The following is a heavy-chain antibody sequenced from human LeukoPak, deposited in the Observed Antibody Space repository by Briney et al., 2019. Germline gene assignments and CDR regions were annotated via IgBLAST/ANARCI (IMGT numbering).Heavy chain of an antibody. Sequence: PGGSLRLSCAASGFTFSNYAMHWVRQAPGKGLEWVTVTSFDGGIKYYADSVRGRFTISRDNSKNTLYLQMNSLRAEDTAVYYCARGPWYYDILTTTLGGHDYWGQGTLVTVSS. CDR1: GFTFSNYA. CDR2: TSFDGGIK. CDR3: ARGPWYYDILTTTLGGHDY. J-gene: IGHJ4*02. V-gene: IGHV3-30-3*01. D-gene: IGHD3-9*01.